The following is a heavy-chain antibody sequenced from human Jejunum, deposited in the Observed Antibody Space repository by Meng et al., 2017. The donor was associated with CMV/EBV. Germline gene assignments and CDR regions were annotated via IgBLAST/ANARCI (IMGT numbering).Heavy chain of an antibody. J-gene: IGHJ4*02. Sequence: SCKTSGYTFTDYYMHWMRQAPGQGLEWVGRIIPMIGIGDYAQKFQGRVTITADRSTNTAYMELSSLTFEDTAMYYCAREFRSSFLWGQGTLVTVSS. CDR3: AREFRSSFL. V-gene: IGHV1-69*04. CDR2: IIPMIGIG. D-gene: IGHD6-13*01. CDR1: GYTFTDYY.